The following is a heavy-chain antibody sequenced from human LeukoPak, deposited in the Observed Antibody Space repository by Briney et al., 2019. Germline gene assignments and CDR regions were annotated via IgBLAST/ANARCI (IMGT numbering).Heavy chain of an antibody. CDR3: ARDAAFGSGSYLDY. CDR2: ISYDESEK. D-gene: IGHD3-10*01. Sequence: GGSLRLSSTASGFTFSSSAIYWVRQAPGKGLECVTVISYDESEKYYADSVKGRFTISRDNSKNTVFLEMNSLRGDDTAIYYCARDAAFGSGSYLDYWGQGILVTVSS. V-gene: IGHV3-30*04. CDR1: GFTFSSSA. J-gene: IGHJ4*02.